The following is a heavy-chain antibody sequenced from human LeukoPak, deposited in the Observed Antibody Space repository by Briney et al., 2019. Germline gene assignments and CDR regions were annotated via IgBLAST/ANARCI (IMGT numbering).Heavy chain of an antibody. Sequence: SQTLSLTCTVSGGSISSGDYYWSWIRQAPGKGLEWIGYIYYSGSTYYNPSLKSRVTISVDTSKNQFSLKLSSVTAADTAVYYCARGGGYCSSTSCLPLDYWGQGTLVTVSS. CDR1: GGSISSGDYY. V-gene: IGHV4-30-4*08. CDR3: ARGGGYCSSTSCLPLDY. CDR2: IYYSGST. D-gene: IGHD2-2*01. J-gene: IGHJ4*02.